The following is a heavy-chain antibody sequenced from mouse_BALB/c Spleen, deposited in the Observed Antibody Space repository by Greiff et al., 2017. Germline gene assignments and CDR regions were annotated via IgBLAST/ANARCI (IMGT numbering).Heavy chain of an antibody. CDR1: GYTFTSYW. J-gene: IGHJ4*01. CDR2: IDPSDSET. Sequence: QVQLQQSGAELVKPGAPVKLSCKASGYTFTSYWMNWVKQRPGRGLEWIGRIDPSDSETHYNQKFKDKATMTVDKSSSTAYIQLSSLTSEDSAVYDCARWGYDGNLYAMDYWGQGTSVTVSS. CDR3: ARWGYDGNLYAMDY. D-gene: IGHD2-1*01. V-gene: IGHV1-69*02.